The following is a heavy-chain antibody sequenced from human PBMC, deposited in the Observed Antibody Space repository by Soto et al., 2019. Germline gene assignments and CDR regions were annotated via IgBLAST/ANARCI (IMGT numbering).Heavy chain of an antibody. Sequence: VQLLESGGGLVQPGGSLRLSCAASGFTFSSYAMSWVRQAPGKGLEWVSAISGSGGSTYYADSVKGRFTISRDNSKNTLYLQMNSLRAEDTAVYYCAKELDSSGWVGDYFDYWGQGTLVTVSS. CDR2: ISGSGGST. D-gene: IGHD6-19*01. CDR3: AKELDSSGWVGDYFDY. CDR1: GFTFSSYA. J-gene: IGHJ4*02. V-gene: IGHV3-23*01.